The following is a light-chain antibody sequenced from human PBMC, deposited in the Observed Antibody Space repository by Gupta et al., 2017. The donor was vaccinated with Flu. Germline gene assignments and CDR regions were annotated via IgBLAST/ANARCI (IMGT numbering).Light chain of an antibody. V-gene: IGKV1-27*01. CDR1: QDISNY. J-gene: IGKJ4*01. CDR3: QKYDSAPLT. CDR2: VAS. Sequence: GDRVTITCRASQDISNYLAWYQQKPGKVPKLLIYVASALQSGVPSRFSGSASGTDFTLTISSLQPEDVATYYCQKYDSAPLTFGGGTKVEI.